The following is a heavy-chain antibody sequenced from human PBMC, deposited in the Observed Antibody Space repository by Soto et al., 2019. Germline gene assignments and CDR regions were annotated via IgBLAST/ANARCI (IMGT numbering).Heavy chain of an antibody. CDR3: ASRYYDSSGPLRIALDN. D-gene: IGHD3-22*01. J-gene: IGHJ3*02. Sequence: ASVKVSCKASGYTFTRDGISWGRQAPGQGLEWMGWISAYNGNTNYAQKLQGRVTMTTDTSTSTAYMELRSLRSDDTAVYYCASRYYDSSGPLRIALDNWGQGTMVT. V-gene: IGHV1-18*01. CDR1: GYTFTRDG. CDR2: ISAYNGNT.